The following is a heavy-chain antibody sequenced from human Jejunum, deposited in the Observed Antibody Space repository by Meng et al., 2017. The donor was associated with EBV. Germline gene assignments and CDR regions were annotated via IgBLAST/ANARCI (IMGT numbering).Heavy chain of an antibody. D-gene: IGHD3-22*01. J-gene: IGHJ4*02. CDR2: INTDGSIT. CDR1: GFTFSSYW. CDR3: VRSGGYPDY. Sequence: VELVGPGGGLVQPGGSLRLSCAVSGFTFSSYWMHWVRQAPGKGLVWVSHINTDGSITNYADSVKGRFTISRDNAKNTLYLQMNSLRAEDTAVYYCVRSGGYPDYWGQGTLVTVSS. V-gene: IGHV3-74*01.